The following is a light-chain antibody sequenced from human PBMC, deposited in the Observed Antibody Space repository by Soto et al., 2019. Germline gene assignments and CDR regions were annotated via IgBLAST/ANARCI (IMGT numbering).Light chain of an antibody. CDR2: GVS. Sequence: QSALTQPASVSGSPGQSITISCTGTSSDVESYSLVSWYQQHPGRAPKLMIYGVSKRPSGVSNRFSGPKSGNTASLTISGLQAEDEADYYCCSYAGSSTYVFGTGTKLTVL. J-gene: IGLJ1*01. CDR1: SSDVESYSL. CDR3: CSYAGSSTYV. V-gene: IGLV2-23*02.